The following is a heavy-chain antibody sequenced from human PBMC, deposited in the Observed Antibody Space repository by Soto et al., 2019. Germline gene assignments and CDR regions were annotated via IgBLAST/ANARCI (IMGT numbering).Heavy chain of an antibody. V-gene: IGHV4-30-2*01. J-gene: IGHJ4*01. D-gene: IGHD4-17*01. CDR3: ARLTTVTMALDY. CDR1: GGSISSGGYS. CDR2: IYHSGRT. Sequence: QLQLQESGSGLVKPSQTLSLTCAVSGGSISSGGYSWSLIRQPPGKGLEWIGYIYHSGRTYYNPSLKSRVTISVDRSKNQFSLKLSSVTAADTAVYYCARLTTVTMALDYWGHGTLVTVSA.